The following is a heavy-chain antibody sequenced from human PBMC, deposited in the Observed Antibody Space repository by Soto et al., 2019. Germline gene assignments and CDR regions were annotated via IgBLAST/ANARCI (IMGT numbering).Heavy chain of an antibody. CDR2: IDPSDGTT. CDR3: ARDEVPDVQNDAFDI. CDR1: GYSFTTYH. V-gene: IGHV1-46*04. Sequence: GASVKVSCKASGYSFTTYHMHWVLQAPGQGLEWMGMIDPSDGTTTYAQKLQGRVTMTRDTATGTVYMELSSLRSEDTAVYYCARDEVPDVQNDAFDIWGQGTMVTVSS. J-gene: IGHJ3*02.